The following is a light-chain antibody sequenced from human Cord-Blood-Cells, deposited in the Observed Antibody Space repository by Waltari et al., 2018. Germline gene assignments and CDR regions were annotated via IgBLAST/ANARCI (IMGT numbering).Light chain of an antibody. Sequence: DIVMTQSPDSLAVSLGEWAIINCKSSQSVLYRSNNKNYSAWYQKKPGQPPKLLIYWASTRESGVPDRFRGSGSGTDFTLTISSLQAEDVAVYYGQQYYSTPYSFGQGTKLEIK. J-gene: IGKJ2*03. CDR3: QQYYSTPYS. CDR1: QSVLYRSNNKNY. CDR2: WAS. V-gene: IGKV4-1*01.